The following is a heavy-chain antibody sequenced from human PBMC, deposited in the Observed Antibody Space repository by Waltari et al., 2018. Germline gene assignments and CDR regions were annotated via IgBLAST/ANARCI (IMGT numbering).Heavy chain of an antibody. CDR3: ARDSYDILTGPGDYGMDV. J-gene: IGHJ6*02. Sequence: QVQLQESGPGLVKPSETLSLTCTVSGGSISSHYWSWIRQPPGKGLEWSGYIDYSGGTNYNPALKSRVTMSVDTSKSQFSLKLSLVTAADTAVYYCARDSYDILTGPGDYGMDVWGQGTTVTVSS. D-gene: IGHD3-9*01. CDR2: IDYSGGT. V-gene: IGHV4-59*11. CDR1: GGSISSHY.